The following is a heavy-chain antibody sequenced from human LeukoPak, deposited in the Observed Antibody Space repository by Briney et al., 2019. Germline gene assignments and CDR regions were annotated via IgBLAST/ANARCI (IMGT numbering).Heavy chain of an antibody. V-gene: IGHV3-21*04. CDR1: GFTFSSYS. Sequence: GGSLRLSCAASGFTFSSYSMNWVRQAPGKGLEWVSSISSSSSYIYYADSVKGRFTISRDNAKNTVYLQMNSQRAEDTAVYYCARELVGATAYFDHWGQGTLVTVSS. CDR3: ARELVGATAYFDH. J-gene: IGHJ4*02. CDR2: ISSSSSYI. D-gene: IGHD1-26*01.